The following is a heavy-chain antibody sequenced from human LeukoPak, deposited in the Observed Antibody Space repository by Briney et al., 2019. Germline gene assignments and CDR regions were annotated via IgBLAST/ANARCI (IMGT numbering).Heavy chain of an antibody. CDR2: IYYSGST. V-gene: IGHV4-39*07. Sequence: SETLSLTCTVSGGSISSSSYYWGWIRQPPGKGLEWIGSIYYSGSTYYNPSLKGRVTISVDTSKNQFSLKLSSVTAADTAVCYCARGLNNVCSGGSCYNTGVWFDPWGQGTLVTVSS. CDR1: GGSISSSSYY. D-gene: IGHD2-15*01. J-gene: IGHJ5*02. CDR3: ARGLNNVCSGGSCYNTGVWFDP.